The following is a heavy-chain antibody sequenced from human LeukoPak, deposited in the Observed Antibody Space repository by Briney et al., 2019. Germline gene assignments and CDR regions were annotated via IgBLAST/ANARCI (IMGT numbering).Heavy chain of an antibody. J-gene: IGHJ6*02. D-gene: IGHD3-10*01. CDR2: IYYSGST. Sequence: SETLSLTCTVSGGSISSYYWSWTRQPPGKGLEWIGYIYYSGSTNYNPSLKSRVTISVDTSKNQFSLKLSSVTAADTAVYYCARDWVWFGEYYYGMDVWGQGTTVTVSS. CDR3: ARDWVWFGEYYYGMDV. V-gene: IGHV4-59*01. CDR1: GGSISSYY.